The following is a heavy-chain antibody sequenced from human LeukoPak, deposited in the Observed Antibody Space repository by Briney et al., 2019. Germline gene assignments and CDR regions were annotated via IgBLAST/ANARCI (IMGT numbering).Heavy chain of an antibody. V-gene: IGHV3-7*04. D-gene: IGHD6-19*01. CDR2: IKQDGSEK. Sequence: GSLRLSCAASGFTFSSYWMSWVRQAPGKGLEWVANIKQDGSEKYYVDSVKGRFTISRDNAKNSLYLQMNSLRAEDTAVYYCARGYRTVADPFDYWGQGTLVTVSS. CDR1: GFTFSSYW. CDR3: ARGYRTVADPFDY. J-gene: IGHJ4*02.